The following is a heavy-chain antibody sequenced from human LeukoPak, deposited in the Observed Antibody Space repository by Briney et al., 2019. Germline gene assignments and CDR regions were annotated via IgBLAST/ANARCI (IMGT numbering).Heavy chain of an antibody. D-gene: IGHD1-7*01. CDR3: ARERMTGTTYYYYGMDV. Sequence: GGSLRLSCAASGFTFSSYAMHWVRQAPGKGLESVAVIWFDGSNKDYADSVKGRFIISRDNSKNTLYLQMNSLRVEDTAVYYCARERMTGTTYYYYGMDVWGQGTTVTVSS. CDR2: IWFDGSNK. J-gene: IGHJ6*02. CDR1: GFTFSSYA. V-gene: IGHV3-33*01.